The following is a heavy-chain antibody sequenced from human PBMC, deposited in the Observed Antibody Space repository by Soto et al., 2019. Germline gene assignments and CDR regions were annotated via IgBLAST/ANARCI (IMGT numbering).Heavy chain of an antibody. J-gene: IGHJ6*02. V-gene: IGHV3-33*01. D-gene: IGHD2-8*01. CDR1: GIIFEAHA. CDR3: ARVRNNNDKRLDV. CDR2: IWYGGTT. Sequence: QELLVESGGGVVRPGSSLRLSCVTSGIIFEAHAFHWVRQAPGKALKWVALIWYGGTTYYEDSVQGRFTISRDNSKKTVFLQMNHLRPEDSGVYYCARVRNNNDKRLDVWGQGTTVNVSS.